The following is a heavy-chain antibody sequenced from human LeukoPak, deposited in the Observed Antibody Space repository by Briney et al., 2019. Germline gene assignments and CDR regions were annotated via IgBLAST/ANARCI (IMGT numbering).Heavy chain of an antibody. CDR2: ISGSGVSGRGGRT. CDR3: AKGVAVGEGYYYYGMDV. Sequence: GGSLRLSCAASGFTFSSYAMNWVRQAPGKGLEWVSSISGSGVSGRGGRTFYADSVKGRFTIPRDNSKNTFYLQMSSLRADDTAIYYCAKGVAVGEGYYYYGMDVWGQGTRVTVS. V-gene: IGHV3-23*01. CDR1: GFTFSSYA. D-gene: IGHD6-19*01. J-gene: IGHJ6*02.